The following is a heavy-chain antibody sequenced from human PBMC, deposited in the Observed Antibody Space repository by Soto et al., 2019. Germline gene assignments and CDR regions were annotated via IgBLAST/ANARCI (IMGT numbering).Heavy chain of an antibody. D-gene: IGHD4-17*01. CDR3: AVTTTAYFDY. CDR2: ISGSGGST. CDR1: GFTFSSYA. Sequence: GESLKISCAASGFTFSSYAMSWVRQAPGKGLEWVSAISGSGGSTYYADSVKGRFTISRDNSKNTLYLQMNSLRAEDTAVYYCAVTTTAYFDYWGQGTLVTVSS. V-gene: IGHV3-23*01. J-gene: IGHJ4*02.